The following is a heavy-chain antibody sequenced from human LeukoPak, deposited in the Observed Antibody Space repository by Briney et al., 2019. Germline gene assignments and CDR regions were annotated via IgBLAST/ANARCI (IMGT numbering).Heavy chain of an antibody. CDR3: AKVLIQSTYYFDY. V-gene: IGHV3-23*01. CDR1: GFTFSSYA. CDR2: ISGSGGST. Sequence: GGSLRLSCAASGFTFSSYAMHWVRQAPGKGLEWVSAISGSGGSTYYADSVKGRFTISRDNSKNTLYLQMNSLRAEDTAVYYCAKVLIQSTYYFDYWGQGTLVTVSS. J-gene: IGHJ4*02.